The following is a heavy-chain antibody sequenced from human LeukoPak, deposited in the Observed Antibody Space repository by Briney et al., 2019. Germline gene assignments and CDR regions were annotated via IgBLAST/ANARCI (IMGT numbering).Heavy chain of an antibody. CDR2: IYYSGST. J-gene: IGHJ4*02. CDR1: GGSISSYY. CDR3: ARLYTNYYDSSGYYSNYFDY. D-gene: IGHD3-22*01. V-gene: IGHV4-59*08. Sequence: SETLSLTCTVSGGSISSYYWSWIRQPPGKGLEWIGYIYYSGSTNYNPSLKSRVTISVDTSKNQFSLKLSSVTAADTAVYYCARLYTNYYDSSGYYSNYFDYRGQGTLVTVSS.